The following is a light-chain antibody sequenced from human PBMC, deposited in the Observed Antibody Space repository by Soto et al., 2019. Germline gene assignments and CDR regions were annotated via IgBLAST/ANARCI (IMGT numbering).Light chain of an antibody. J-gene: IGLJ2*01. CDR1: SSDVGGYKY. Sequence: QSALTQPASVSGSPGQSITISCTGTSSDVGGYKYVSWYQQHPGKAPKLIIHEVSSRPSGVSSRFSGSKSGNTASLTISGLKAEDEADYYCSSYTSSATLVFGVGTQLTVL. CDR2: EVS. CDR3: SSYTSSATLV. V-gene: IGLV2-14*01.